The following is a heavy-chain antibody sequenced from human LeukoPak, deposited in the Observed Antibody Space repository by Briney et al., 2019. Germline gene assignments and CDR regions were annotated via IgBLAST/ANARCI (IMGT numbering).Heavy chain of an antibody. CDR1: GFTFSSYV. CDR3: AKDRDLNFDH. CDR2: ISYDGRNK. D-gene: IGHD3-10*01. V-gene: IGHV3-30*18. Sequence: GGSLRLSCAASGFTFSSYVMQWVRQAPGKGLEWVALISYDGRNKYYADSVKGRFTISRDNSKNTLSLPMNSLRAEDTAVYYCAKDRDLNFDHWGQGTLVTVSS. J-gene: IGHJ4*02.